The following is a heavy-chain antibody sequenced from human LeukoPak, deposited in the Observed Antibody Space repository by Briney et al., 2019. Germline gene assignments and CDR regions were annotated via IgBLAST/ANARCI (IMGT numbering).Heavy chain of an antibody. V-gene: IGHV7-4-1*02. J-gene: IGHJ4*02. D-gene: IGHD3-22*01. CDR3: ARDLAPYYYDSSGYSDY. CDR2: INTNTGNP. Sequence: RQAPGQGLEWMGWINTNTGNPTYAQGFTGRFVFSLDTSVSTAYLQISSLKAEDTAVYYCARDLAPYYYDSSGYSDYWGQGTLVTVSS.